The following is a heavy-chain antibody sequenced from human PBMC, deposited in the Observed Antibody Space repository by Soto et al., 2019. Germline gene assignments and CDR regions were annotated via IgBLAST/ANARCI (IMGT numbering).Heavy chain of an antibody. CDR1: GGSISSGGYS. V-gene: IGHV4-30-2*01. Sequence: SETLSLTCAVSGGSISSGGYSWSWIRQPPGKGLEWIGYIYHSGSTYYNPSLKSRVTISVDRSKNQFSLKLSSVTAADTAVYYCARVITMVRGVINFMDVWGQGTTVTVSS. CDR2: IYHSGST. D-gene: IGHD3-10*01. J-gene: IGHJ6*02. CDR3: ARVITMVRGVINFMDV.